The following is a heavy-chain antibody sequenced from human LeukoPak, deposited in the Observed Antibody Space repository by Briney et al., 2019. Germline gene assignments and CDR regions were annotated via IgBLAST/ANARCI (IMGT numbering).Heavy chain of an antibody. CDR1: GYTFTSYH. D-gene: IGHD5-24*01. CDR3: ARDSRDGYNLPDY. CDR2: INPSGGST. V-gene: IGHV1-46*01. Sequence: ASVKVSCKASGYTFTSYHMHWVRQAPGQGLEWMGTINPSGGSTSYAQKFQGRVTITADESTSTAYMELSSLRSEDTAVYYCARDSRDGYNLPDYWGQGTLVTVSS. J-gene: IGHJ4*02.